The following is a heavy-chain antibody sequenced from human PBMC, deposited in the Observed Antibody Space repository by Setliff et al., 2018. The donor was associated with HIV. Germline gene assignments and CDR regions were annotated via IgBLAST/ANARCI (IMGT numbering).Heavy chain of an antibody. Sequence: GSLRLSCADAKFPLSDLWMYWMHWIRQVPGKGLMWVAAINHDGRIIKYADSVKGRFTISRDDAKNTVYLQMNSLRGDDTAVYYFAREGVHHNFWGGYTYYYGLDVWGQETTVTVSS. CDR3: AREGVHHNFWGGYTYYYGLDV. V-gene: IGHV3-74*03. J-gene: IGHJ3*01. CDR2: INHDGRII. CDR1: KFPLSDLWMYW. D-gene: IGHD3-3*01.